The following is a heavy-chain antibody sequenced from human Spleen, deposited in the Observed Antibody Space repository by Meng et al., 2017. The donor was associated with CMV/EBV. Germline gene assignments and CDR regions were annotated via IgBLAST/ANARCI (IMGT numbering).Heavy chain of an antibody. Sequence: GGPLRLSCAASGFTFSSYAMHWVRQAPGKGLEWVAVISYDGSNKYYADSVKGRFTISRDNSKNTLYLQMNSLRAEDTAVYYCAKDYMVRETRYYYGMDVWGQGTTVTVSS. CDR2: ISYDGSNK. CDR1: GFTFSSYA. D-gene: IGHD3-10*01. J-gene: IGHJ6*02. V-gene: IGHV3-30*04. CDR3: AKDYMVRETRYYYGMDV.